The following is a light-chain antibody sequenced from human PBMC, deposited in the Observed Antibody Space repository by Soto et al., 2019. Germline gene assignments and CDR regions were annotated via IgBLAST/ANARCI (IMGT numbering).Light chain of an antibody. J-gene: IGKJ1*01. Sequence: EIEVTQSPGTLSLSPGERATLSCRASQSVSSSYLAWYQQKPGQAPRLLIYGASSRATGIPDRFSGSGSGTDFTLTISRLEPEDFGVYYCQQYGSSSWTFGQGTKGDIK. CDR1: QSVSSSY. V-gene: IGKV3-20*01. CDR2: GAS. CDR3: QQYGSSSWT.